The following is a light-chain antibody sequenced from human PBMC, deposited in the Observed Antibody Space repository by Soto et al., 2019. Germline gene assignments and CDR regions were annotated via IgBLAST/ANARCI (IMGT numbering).Light chain of an antibody. J-gene: IGKJ4*01. CDR2: GAS. CDR3: QQRNDWPLT. CDR1: QSVISSY. V-gene: IGKV3D-20*02. Sequence: EIVLTQSPGTLSLSPGERATLSCRASQSVISSYLAWYQQKPGQAPRLLIYGASSRATGIPDRFSGSGSGTDFTLTISSLEPEDFAIYYCQQRNDWPLTFGGGTKVDIK.